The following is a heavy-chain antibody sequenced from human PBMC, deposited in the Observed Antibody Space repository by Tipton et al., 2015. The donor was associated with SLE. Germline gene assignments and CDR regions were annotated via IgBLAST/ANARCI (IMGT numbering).Heavy chain of an antibody. CDR3: AREGVGYQLFPDYYYYYMDV. Sequence: TLSLTCTVSGGSISSYSWSWIRQPAGKGLEWIGRIYTSGSTNYNPSLKSRVTISVDTSKNQFFLKLSSVTAADTAVYYCAREGVGYQLFPDYYYYYMDVWGKGTTVTVSS. D-gene: IGHD2-2*01. J-gene: IGHJ6*03. CDR1: GGSISSYS. CDR2: IYTSGST. V-gene: IGHV4-4*07.